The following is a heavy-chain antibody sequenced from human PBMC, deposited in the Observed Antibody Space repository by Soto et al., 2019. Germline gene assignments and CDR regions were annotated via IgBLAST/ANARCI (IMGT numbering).Heavy chain of an antibody. V-gene: IGHV5-51*01. D-gene: IGHD6-13*01. CDR1: GYSFTIYC. Sequence: GESLKISCNGSGYSFTIYCIGLVLQMPGKGLEWMGIIYPGDSDTRYSPSFQGQVTISADKSISTAYLQWSSLKASDTAMYYCARGDPPEVAEYYYYGMDVWGQGTTVTVSS. CDR2: IYPGDSDT. CDR3: ARGDPPEVAEYYYYGMDV. J-gene: IGHJ6*02.